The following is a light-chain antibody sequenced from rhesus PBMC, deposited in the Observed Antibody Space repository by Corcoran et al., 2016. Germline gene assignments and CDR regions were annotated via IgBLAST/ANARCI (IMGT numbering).Light chain of an antibody. J-gene: IGKJ1*01. CDR3: QQYNNWKT. Sequence: EIVMTQSPATLSLSPGERATLSCRASQSGSSYVAWYQQKPEQAPRRLIYGASSRATGIPDRFRGSGSGTDFSIIISSLEPEDVGVYYCQQYNNWKTFGQGTKVEIK. CDR2: GAS. CDR1: QSGSSY. V-gene: IGKV3S9*01.